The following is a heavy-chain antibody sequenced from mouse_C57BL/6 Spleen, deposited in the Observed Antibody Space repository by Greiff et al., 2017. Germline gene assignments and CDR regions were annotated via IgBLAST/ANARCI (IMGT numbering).Heavy chain of an antibody. V-gene: IGHV3-6*01. J-gene: IGHJ2*01. D-gene: IGHD4-1*01. CDR3: ARAEEVTGTYFDY. Sequence: EVKLQESGPGLVKPSQSLSLTCSVTGYSITSGYYWNWIRQFPGNKLEWMGYISYDGSNNYNPSLKNRISITRDKSKNQFFLKLNSVTTEDTATYYCARAEEVTGTYFDYGGQGTTLTVSS. CDR1: GYSITSGYY. CDR2: ISYDGSN.